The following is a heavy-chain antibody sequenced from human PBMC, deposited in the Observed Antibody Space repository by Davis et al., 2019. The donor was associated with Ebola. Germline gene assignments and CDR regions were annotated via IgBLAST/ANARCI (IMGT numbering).Heavy chain of an antibody. V-gene: IGHV5-51*01. Sequence: KVSCKGSGYSFTSYWIGWVRQMPGKGLEWMGIIYPGDSDTRYSPSCQGQVTISADKSISTAYLQWSSLEASDTAMYYCARGAARARDYYYYGMDVWGQGTTVTVSS. D-gene: IGHD6-6*01. CDR1: GYSFTSYW. CDR2: IYPGDSDT. J-gene: IGHJ6*02. CDR3: ARGAARARDYYYYGMDV.